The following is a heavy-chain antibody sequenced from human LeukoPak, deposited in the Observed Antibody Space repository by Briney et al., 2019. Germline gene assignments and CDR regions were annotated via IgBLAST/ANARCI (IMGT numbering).Heavy chain of an antibody. D-gene: IGHD4-17*01. Sequence: ASVTVSSKASGYTFTVYYMHWVRQAPGQGLEWMGWISTQSGNTNYAQKVQGRLTLTTDRSTNTAYMELRSLRSDDTAVYYCARGAYGDKWGQGTMVTVSS. V-gene: IGHV1-18*04. J-gene: IGHJ4*02. CDR2: ISTQSGNT. CDR3: ARGAYGDK. CDR1: GYTFTVYY.